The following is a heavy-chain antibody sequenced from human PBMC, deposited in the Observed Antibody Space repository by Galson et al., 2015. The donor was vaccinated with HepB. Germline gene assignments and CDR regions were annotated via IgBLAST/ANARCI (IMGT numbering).Heavy chain of an antibody. CDR1: GGTFSSYT. Sequence: SVKVSCKASGGTFSSYTISWVRQAPGQGLEWMGRIIPILGIANYAQKFQGRVTITADKSTSTAYMELSSLRSEDTAVYYCATTMVRGVIQVRFDYWGQGTLVTVSP. CDR2: IIPILGIA. D-gene: IGHD3-10*01. V-gene: IGHV1-69*02. CDR3: ATTMVRGVIQVRFDY. J-gene: IGHJ4*02.